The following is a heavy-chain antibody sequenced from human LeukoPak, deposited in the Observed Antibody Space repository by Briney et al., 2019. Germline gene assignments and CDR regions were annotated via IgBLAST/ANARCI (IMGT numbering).Heavy chain of an antibody. V-gene: IGHV1-18*01. Sequence: ASVKVSCKASGYTFTSYGISWVRQAPGQGLEWMGWISAYNGNTNYAQKLQGRVTMTTDTSTSTAYMELRSLRSDDTAVYYCARDLGATTLDYFDYWGQGTLVIVSS. J-gene: IGHJ4*02. CDR2: ISAYNGNT. CDR3: ARDLGATTLDYFDY. CDR1: GYTFTSYG. D-gene: IGHD1-26*01.